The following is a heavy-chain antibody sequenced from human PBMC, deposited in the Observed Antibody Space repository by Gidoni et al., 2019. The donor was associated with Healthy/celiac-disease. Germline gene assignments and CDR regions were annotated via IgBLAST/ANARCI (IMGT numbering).Heavy chain of an antibody. CDR2: IYYSGRT. D-gene: IGHD2-21*02. V-gene: IGHV4-61*01. Sequence: QVQLQESGPGLVKPSETLSLTCTVSGGSVSSGSYYCSWIRQPPGKVLEWIGYIYYSGRTNYNPALKSRVTISVDTSKNQFSLKLSSGTAADTAVYYGARVNVGTAYCGGDCYSGADYWGQGTLVTVSS. CDR3: ARVNVGTAYCGGDCYSGADY. J-gene: IGHJ4*02. CDR1: GGSVSSGSYY.